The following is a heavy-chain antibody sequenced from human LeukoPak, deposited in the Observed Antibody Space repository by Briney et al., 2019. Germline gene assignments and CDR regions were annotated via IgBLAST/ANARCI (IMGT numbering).Heavy chain of an antibody. D-gene: IGHD2-2*01. V-gene: IGHV5-51*01. CDR1: GYSFATYW. Sequence: SGASLKISCRGSGYSFATYWIGWVRQLPGKGLEWMGIIYPGDSDSRYSPSFQGLVTMAVDKSISTAYLQWSSLKASDTAMYYCARRQGCSNTAWPPDSWGQGTLVTVSS. J-gene: IGHJ4*02. CDR3: ARRQGCSNTAWPPDS. CDR2: IYPGDSDS.